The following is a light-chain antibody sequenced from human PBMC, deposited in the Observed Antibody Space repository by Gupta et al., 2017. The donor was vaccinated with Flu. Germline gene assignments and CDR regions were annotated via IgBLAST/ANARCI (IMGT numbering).Light chain of an antibody. CDR3: QVWDSRSEHWV. Sequence: SYVVTQPPSVSVAPGQTARISCGEDNIGSKTVHWYQQRPGQAPVLVVHDDSDRPSGSPERFSGSNSGNPATLTISRVEADDEADYYCQVWDSRSEHWVFGGGTKLTVL. CDR1: NIGSKT. CDR2: DDS. V-gene: IGLV3-21*02. J-gene: IGLJ3*02.